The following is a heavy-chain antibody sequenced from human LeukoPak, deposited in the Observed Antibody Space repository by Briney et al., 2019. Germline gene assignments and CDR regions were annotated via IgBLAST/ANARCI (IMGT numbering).Heavy chain of an antibody. CDR2: THPGDSDT. Sequence: GESLKISCKGPGYSFTNYWIGWVRQLPGKGLEWMGITHPGDSDTRYSQSFQGQVTISANKSISTAYLQWSSLKASDTATYYCARHKGFSSAWYADYWGQGTLVTVAS. J-gene: IGHJ4*02. CDR1: GYSFTNYW. D-gene: IGHD6-19*01. V-gene: IGHV5-51*01. CDR3: ARHKGFSSAWYADY.